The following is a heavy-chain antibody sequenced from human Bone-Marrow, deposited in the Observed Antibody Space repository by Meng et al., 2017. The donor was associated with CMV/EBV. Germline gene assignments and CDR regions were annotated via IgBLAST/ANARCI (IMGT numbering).Heavy chain of an antibody. CDR2: IYSGGST. Sequence: GGSLRLSCAASGFTFSNAWMSWVRQAPGKGLEWVSVIYSGGSTYYADSVKGRFTISRDNAKNSLYLQMNSLRAEDMALYYCAREDTELTVSKLGRMDVWGQGTTVTVSS. CDR1: GFTFSNAW. CDR3: AREDTELTVSKLGRMDV. D-gene: IGHD4-11*01. J-gene: IGHJ6*02. V-gene: IGHV3-53*05.